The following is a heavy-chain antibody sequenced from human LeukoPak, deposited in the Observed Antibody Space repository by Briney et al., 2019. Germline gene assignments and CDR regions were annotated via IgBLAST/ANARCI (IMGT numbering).Heavy chain of an antibody. J-gene: IGHJ4*02. CDR3: ARETAVSVGIYFDY. CDR2: ISSDGSRT. Sequence: GGSLRLSCAASGFTFSSSWMHWVRQAPGKGLVWVSRISSDGSRTTYADSAKGRFTISRDNAKNTLYLQMNSLRAEDTAVYYCARETAVSVGIYFDYWGPGTLVTVSS. CDR1: GFTFSSSW. V-gene: IGHV3-74*01. D-gene: IGHD1-14*01.